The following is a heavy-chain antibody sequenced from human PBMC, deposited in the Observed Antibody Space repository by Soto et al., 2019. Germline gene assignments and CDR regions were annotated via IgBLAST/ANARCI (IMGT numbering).Heavy chain of an antibody. D-gene: IGHD3-22*01. CDR3: ARLGDSSGLIYIDY. V-gene: IGHV5-10-1*01. J-gene: IGHJ4*02. CDR1: GYSFTNYW. CDR2: IDPSDSYT. Sequence: PGESLKISCKGSGYSFTNYWISWVRQMPGKGLEWMGRIDPSDSYTNYSPSFQGHVTMSADKSISTAFLQWSSLKASDTAMYYCARLGDSSGLIYIDYWGKGTLVTVPS.